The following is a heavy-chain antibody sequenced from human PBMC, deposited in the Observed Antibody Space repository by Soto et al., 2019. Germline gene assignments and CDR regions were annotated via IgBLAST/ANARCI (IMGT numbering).Heavy chain of an antibody. J-gene: IGHJ4*02. Sequence: QVQLVESGGGLIKPGGSLRLSCAASGFAFRDYYMNWIRQAPGKGLEWVSYISSSGNTIYYADSVKGRFTISRDSATKSLYLQMNSLGADDTAVYYCARGHHTLTTTYVGFFDHWGQGTLVTVSS. D-gene: IGHD3-10*02. V-gene: IGHV3-11*01. CDR1: GFAFRDYY. CDR2: ISSSGNTI. CDR3: ARGHHTLTTTYVGFFDH.